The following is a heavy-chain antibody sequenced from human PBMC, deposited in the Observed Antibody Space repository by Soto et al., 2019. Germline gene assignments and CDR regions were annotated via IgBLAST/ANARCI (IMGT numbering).Heavy chain of an antibody. J-gene: IGHJ4*02. D-gene: IGHD3-22*01. V-gene: IGHV4-34*01. CDR3: ARLGGYVSVGYYYLWDS. CDR2: VHPSGST. CDR1: SASLGDHY. Sequence: SETLSLTCAVFSASLGDHYWAWIRQSPDKGLEWIGEVHPSGSTDYNPSLESRLTLSLDTSKNQFSLKLTSMTAADTAVYYCARLGGYVSVGYYYLWDSWGQGTLVTVSS.